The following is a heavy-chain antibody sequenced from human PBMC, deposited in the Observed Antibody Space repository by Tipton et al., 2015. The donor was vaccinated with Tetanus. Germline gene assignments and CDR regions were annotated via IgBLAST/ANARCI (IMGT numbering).Heavy chain of an antibody. D-gene: IGHD2-15*01. J-gene: IGHJ4*02. CDR1: GGSFSGYY. CDR3: ARVGYCSGGSCLGYFDY. CDR2: INHSGST. V-gene: IGHV4-34*01. Sequence: TLSLTCAVYGGSFSGYYWSWIRQPPGKGLEWIGEINHSGSTNYNPSLKSRVTISVDTSKNQFSLKLSSVTAAGTAVYYCARVGYCSGGSCLGYFDYWGQGTLVTVSS.